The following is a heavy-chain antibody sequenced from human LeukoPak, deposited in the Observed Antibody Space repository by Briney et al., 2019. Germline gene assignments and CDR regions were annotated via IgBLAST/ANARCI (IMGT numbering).Heavy chain of an antibody. CDR2: ISYDGSNK. D-gene: IGHD3-22*01. J-gene: IGHJ4*02. V-gene: IGHV3-30*04. Sequence: PGGSLRLSCAASGFTFGSYEMNWVRQAPGKGLEWVAVISYDGSNKYYADSVKGRFTISRDNSKNTLYLQMNSLRAEDTAVHYCARGSGYYYGLNFDYWGQGTLVTVSS. CDR1: GFTFGSYE. CDR3: ARGSGYYYGLNFDY.